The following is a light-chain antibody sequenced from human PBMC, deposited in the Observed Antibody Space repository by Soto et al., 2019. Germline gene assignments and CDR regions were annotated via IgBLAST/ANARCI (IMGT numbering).Light chain of an antibody. J-gene: IGLJ2*01. CDR1: SGSVSTSYY. Sequence: QTVVTQEPSFSVSPGGTVTLTCGLSSGSVSTSYYPSWYQQTPGQAPRTLIYSTNTRSSGVPGRFSGSILGNKAALTITGAQADDESDYYCVLYVGSGVVVFGGGTKVTVL. CDR3: VLYVGSGVVV. V-gene: IGLV8-61*01. CDR2: STN.